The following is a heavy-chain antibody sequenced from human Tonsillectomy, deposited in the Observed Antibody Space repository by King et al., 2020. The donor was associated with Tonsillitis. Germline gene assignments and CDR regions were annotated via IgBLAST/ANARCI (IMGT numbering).Heavy chain of an antibody. CDR2: ISSSSIHT. J-gene: IGHJ4*02. CDR1: GFPFSDFS. Sequence: VQLVESGGGLVKRGGSLSLSCAASGFPFSDFSMTWIRQAPGKGLEWVSYISSSSIHTNYTHSVKGRFTISRHNGKNSLYLQMISLRAEDTAVYYCARKNGAYDYDYWGQGTLVTVSS. V-gene: IGHV3-11*05. CDR3: ARKNGAYDYDY. D-gene: IGHD5-12*01.